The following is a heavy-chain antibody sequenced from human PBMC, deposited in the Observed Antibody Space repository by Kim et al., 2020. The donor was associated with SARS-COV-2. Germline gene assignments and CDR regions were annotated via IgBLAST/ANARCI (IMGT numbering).Heavy chain of an antibody. J-gene: IGHJ5*02. D-gene: IGHD6-13*01. CDR3: ARVLSGRGSWYWFDA. V-gene: IGHV3-11*05. Sequence: ADSVNGRFTMSRDNAKKALYLQMSRLRAEDTAVYYCARVLSGRGSWYWFDAWGQGTLVTVSS.